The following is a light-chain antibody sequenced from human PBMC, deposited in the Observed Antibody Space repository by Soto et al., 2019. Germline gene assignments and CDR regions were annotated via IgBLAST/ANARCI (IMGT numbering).Light chain of an antibody. CDR3: QQDYKFLT. Sequence: PGERVTLSCRASQSVNSTYLTWYRQKPGQAPGLLICGASTRATGIPARFSGSGSGTDFALTISSLQPEDFAVYYCQQDYKFLTFGGWKRLEIK. CDR2: GAS. J-gene: IGKJ5*01. V-gene: IGKV3D-7*01. CDR1: QSVNSTY.